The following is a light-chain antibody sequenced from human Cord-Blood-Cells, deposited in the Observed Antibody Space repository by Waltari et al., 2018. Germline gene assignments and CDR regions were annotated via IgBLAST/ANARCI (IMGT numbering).Light chain of an antibody. J-gene: IGKJ4*01. V-gene: IGKV1-39*01. CDR2: AAS. Sequence: DIPMTQSPSSLSASVGDRVTITCRASQSISIYLNWYHQKPGKAPKLLISAASSLQSGVPSRFSGSGSGTDFTLTISSLQPEDFATYYCQQSYSTPLTFGGGTKVEIK. CDR1: QSISIY. CDR3: QQSYSTPLT.